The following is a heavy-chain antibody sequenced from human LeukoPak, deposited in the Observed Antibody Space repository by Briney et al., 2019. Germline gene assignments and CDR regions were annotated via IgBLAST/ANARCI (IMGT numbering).Heavy chain of an antibody. J-gene: IGHJ6*02. D-gene: IGHD6-19*01. CDR1: GFTFSSYW. CDR3: ARELGSGWDYYYYYGMDV. Sequence: GGSLRLSCAASGFTFSSYWMHWVRQAPGKGLVWVSRINSDGRSTSYADSVKGRFTISRDNAKNTLYLQMNSLRAEDTAVYYCARELGSGWDYYYYYGMDVWGQGTTVTVSS. CDR2: INSDGRST. V-gene: IGHV3-74*01.